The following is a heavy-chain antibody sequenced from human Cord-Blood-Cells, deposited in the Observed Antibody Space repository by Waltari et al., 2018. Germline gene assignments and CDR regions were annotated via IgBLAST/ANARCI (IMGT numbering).Heavy chain of an antibody. J-gene: IGHJ5*02. CDR3: ARDLVGGYCSSTSCSEGP. D-gene: IGHD2-2*01. CDR1: GYSISSGYY. Sequence: QVQLQESGPGLVKPSETLSLTCTVSGYSISSGYYWGWIRQPPGRGLEWIGSIYHSGSTYYNPSLQSRVTISVDTSKNQFSLKLSSVTAADTAVYYCARDLVGGYCSSTSCSEGPWGQGTLVTVSS. V-gene: IGHV4-38-2*02. CDR2: IYHSGST.